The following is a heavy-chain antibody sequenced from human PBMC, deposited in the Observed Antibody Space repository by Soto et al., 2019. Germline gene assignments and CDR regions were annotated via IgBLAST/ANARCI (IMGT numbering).Heavy chain of an antibody. Sequence: GGSLRLSCAASGFTFTAYGMHWVRQAPGKGLEWVSAISGSGGRTYDADSVKGRFPLSRDNSKHPLYLQMTRLRAEHTAVYYCAKVQLQVIVLVVSATPSSSYSMHVWGQGTTVTVSS. CDR3: AKVQLQVIVLVVSATPSSSYSMHV. V-gene: IGHV3-23*01. J-gene: IGHJ6*02. CDR1: GFTFTAYG. CDR2: ISGSGGRT. D-gene: IGHD2-15*01.